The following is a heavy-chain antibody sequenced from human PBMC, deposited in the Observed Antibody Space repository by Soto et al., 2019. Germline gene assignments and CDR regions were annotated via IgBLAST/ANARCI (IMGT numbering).Heavy chain of an antibody. CDR2: IYYSGST. V-gene: IGHV4-31*03. Sequence: QVQLQESGPGLVKPSQTLSLTCTVSGGSISSGGYYWSWIRQHPGKGLEWIGYIYYSGSTYYNPSLKRRFTFXVDTSKNQFSLKLSSVTAADTAVYYCARELRFGEDYYGMDVWGQGTTVTVSS. D-gene: IGHD3-10*01. CDR3: ARELRFGEDYYGMDV. J-gene: IGHJ6*02. CDR1: GGSISSGGYY.